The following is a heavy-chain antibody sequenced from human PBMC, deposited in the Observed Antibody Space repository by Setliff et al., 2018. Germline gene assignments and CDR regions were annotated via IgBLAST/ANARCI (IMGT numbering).Heavy chain of an antibody. CDR1: GGSISSHY. CDR2: IYYSGST. Sequence: SETLSLTCTVSGGSISSHYWSWIRQPPGKGLEWIGSIYYSGSTNYNPSLKSRVTISLDTSRNQFSLILSSVTAADTAVYYCARVTGDRASDIWGQGTMVTVSS. V-gene: IGHV4-59*11. D-gene: IGHD7-27*01. J-gene: IGHJ3*02. CDR3: ARVTGDRASDI.